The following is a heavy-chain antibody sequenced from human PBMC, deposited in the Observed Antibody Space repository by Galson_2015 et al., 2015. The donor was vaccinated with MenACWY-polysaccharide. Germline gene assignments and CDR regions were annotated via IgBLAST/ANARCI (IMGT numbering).Heavy chain of an antibody. CDR1: GFTVSANY. J-gene: IGHJ3*02. Sequence: SLRLSCAASGFTVSANYMSWVRQAPGRGLEWVSIIYVGGSRHYAESVKGRFTISEDNSENTMYLQMNSLRAEDTAVYYCARGASQVGGLASWSFDIWGPGTMVTVSS. CDR2: IYVGGSR. D-gene: IGHD1-26*01. CDR3: ARGASQVGGLASWSFDI. V-gene: IGHV3-53*01.